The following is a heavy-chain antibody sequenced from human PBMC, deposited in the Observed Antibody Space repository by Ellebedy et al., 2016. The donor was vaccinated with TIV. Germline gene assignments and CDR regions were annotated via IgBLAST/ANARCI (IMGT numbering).Heavy chain of an antibody. Sequence: GGSLRLSCAASGFTFSSYDMHWVRQGTGKGLELVSAIGTAGDTYYPGSVKGRFTISRENAKNSLYLQITSLRAEDTAVYYCARVRFGDTAVDYWGQGTLVTVSS. D-gene: IGHD2-21*01. J-gene: IGHJ4*03. CDR1: GFTFSSYD. CDR2: IGTAGDT. V-gene: IGHV3-13*01. CDR3: ARVRFGDTAVDY.